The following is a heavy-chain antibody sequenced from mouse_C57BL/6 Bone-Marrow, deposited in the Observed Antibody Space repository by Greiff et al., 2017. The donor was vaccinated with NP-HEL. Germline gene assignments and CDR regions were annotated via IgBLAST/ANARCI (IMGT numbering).Heavy chain of an antibody. V-gene: IGHV1-64*01. Sequence: QVHVKQSGAELVKPGASVKLSCKASGYTFTSYWMHWVKQRPGQGLGWIGMIHPNSGSTNYNEKFKRKATLTVDKSSSTAYMQLSSLTSEDSAVYYCARGLLWLRRRDYYAMDYWGQGTSVTVSS. CDR1: GYTFTSYW. J-gene: IGHJ4*01. CDR2: IHPNSGST. D-gene: IGHD2-2*01. CDR3: ARGLLWLRRRDYYAMDY.